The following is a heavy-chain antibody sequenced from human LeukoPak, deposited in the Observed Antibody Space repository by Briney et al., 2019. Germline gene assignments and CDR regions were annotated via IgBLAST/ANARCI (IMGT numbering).Heavy chain of an antibody. CDR2: INPSGGST. J-gene: IGHJ5*02. CDR1: GYTFTSYY. D-gene: IGHD3-10*01. Sequence: EASVKVSCKASGYTFTSYYMHWVRQAPGQGLEWMGIINPSGGSTSYAQKFQGRVTMTRDTSTSTVYMELSSLRSEDTAVYYCARGLRLGSGSYLSWFDPWGQGTLVTVSS. V-gene: IGHV1-46*01. CDR3: ARGLRLGSGSYLSWFDP.